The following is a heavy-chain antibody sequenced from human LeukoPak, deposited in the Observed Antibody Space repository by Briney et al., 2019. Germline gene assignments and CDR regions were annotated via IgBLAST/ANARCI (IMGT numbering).Heavy chain of an antibody. J-gene: IGHJ4*02. D-gene: IGHD6-19*01. CDR3: AKGHIAVAGTGY. CDR2: IRYDGSNK. Sequence: PGGSLRLSCAASGFTFSSYGVHWVRQAPGKGLEWVAFIRYDGSNKYYADSVKGRFTISRDNSKNTLYLQMNSLRAEDTAVYYCAKGHIAVAGTGYWGQGTLVTVSS. CDR1: GFTFSSYG. V-gene: IGHV3-30*02.